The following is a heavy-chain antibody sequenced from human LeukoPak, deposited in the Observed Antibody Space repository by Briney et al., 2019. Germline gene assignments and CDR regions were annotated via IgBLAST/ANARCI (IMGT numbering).Heavy chain of an antibody. Sequence: GESLKISCKGSGYSFTSYWIGWVRQMPGKGLEWMGIIYPGDSDTRYSPSFQGQVTISADKSISTAYLQWSSLKASDTAMYYCARRGGSSSHYYYYYYMDVWGKGTTVTVSS. CDR2: IYPGDSDT. D-gene: IGHD3-16*01. J-gene: IGHJ6*03. CDR3: ARRGGSSSHYYYYYYMDV. V-gene: IGHV5-51*01. CDR1: GYSFTSYW.